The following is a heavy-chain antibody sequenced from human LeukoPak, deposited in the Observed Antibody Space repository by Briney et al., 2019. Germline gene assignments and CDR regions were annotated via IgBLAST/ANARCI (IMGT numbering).Heavy chain of an antibody. CDR1: GGSISSSSYC. D-gene: IGHD3-10*01. V-gene: IGHV4-39*01. Sequence: SETLSLTCTVSGGSISSSSYCWGWIRQPPGKGLEWIGSIYYSGSTYYNPSLKSRVTISVDTSKNQFSLKLSSVTAADTAVYYCARRLGYYGSGSQIDYWGQGTLVTVSS. CDR3: ARRLGYYGSGSQIDY. CDR2: IYYSGST. J-gene: IGHJ4*02.